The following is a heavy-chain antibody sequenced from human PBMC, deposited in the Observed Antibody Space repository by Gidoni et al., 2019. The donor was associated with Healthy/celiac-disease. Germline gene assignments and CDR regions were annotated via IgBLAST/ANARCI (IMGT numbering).Heavy chain of an antibody. V-gene: IGHV4-31*03. CDR1: VCSISRCGYY. Sequence: QVQLQESGPGLVKPSQTLSLTCTFSVCSISRCGYYWSWIRQHPGKGLEWIGYLYYRGSTYYTPSLKSRVTISVDTSKNQFSLKLSSVTAADTAVYYCARGGSYSSGWYEVYYYYYYGMDVWGQGTTVTVSS. CDR3: ARGGSYSSGWYEVYYYYYYGMDV. J-gene: IGHJ6*02. D-gene: IGHD6-19*01. CDR2: LYYRGST.